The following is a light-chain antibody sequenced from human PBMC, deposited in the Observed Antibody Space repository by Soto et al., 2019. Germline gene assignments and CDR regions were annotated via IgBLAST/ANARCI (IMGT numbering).Light chain of an antibody. CDR3: QQFSAYPLT. J-gene: IGKJ4*01. CDR2: VAS. CDR1: QGISSY. Sequence: DIQLTQSPSFLSASVGDRVTITCRASQGISSYLAWYQQKSGKAPKLLIYVASTLQSGVPSRFSGSGSGTESTLTISSLQPEDFATYYCQQFSAYPLTFGGGTKVEIK. V-gene: IGKV1-9*01.